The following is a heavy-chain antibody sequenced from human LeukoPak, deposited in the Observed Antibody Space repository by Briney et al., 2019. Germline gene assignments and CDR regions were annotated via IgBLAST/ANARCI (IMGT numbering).Heavy chain of an antibody. CDR2: TYYRSKWYN. V-gene: IGHV6-1*01. D-gene: IGHD6-19*01. CDR3: ARDEGASDWHTFDY. J-gene: IGHJ4*02. Sequence: SQTLSVTCAISGESVSSKNGAWNWIRQSPSRGLEWLGRTYYRSKWYNDYAVSMDGRITINPDTSKNQFSLQLNSVTPDDTAVYYCARDEGASDWHTFDYWGQGTLVTVSS. CDR1: GESVSSKNGA.